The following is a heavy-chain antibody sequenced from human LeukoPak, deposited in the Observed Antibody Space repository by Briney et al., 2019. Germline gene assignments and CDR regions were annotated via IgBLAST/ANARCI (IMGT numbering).Heavy chain of an antibody. J-gene: IGHJ4*02. V-gene: IGHV4-39*01. CDR1: DGSISSSSYY. Sequence: SETLSLTCTVSDGSISSSSYYWGWIRQPPGKGLEWIGSIYYRGSTYYNPSLKSRATMSVDTSKNQFSLKLSSVTAADTAVYYCARQYYYGSGSSPSLYFDYWGQGTLLTVSS. CDR3: ARQYYYGSGSSPSLYFDY. CDR2: IYYRGST. D-gene: IGHD3-10*01.